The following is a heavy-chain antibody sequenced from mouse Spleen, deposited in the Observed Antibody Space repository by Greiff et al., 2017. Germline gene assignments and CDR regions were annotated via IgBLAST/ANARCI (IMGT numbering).Heavy chain of an antibody. CDR3: ARYGESYFDY. J-gene: IGHJ2*01. Sequence: QVQLQQPGAELVMPGASVKLSCKASGYTFTSYWMHWVKQRPGQGLEWIGEIDPSDSYTNYNQKFKGKATLTVDKSSSTAYMQLSSLTSEDSAVYYCARYGESYFDYWGQGTTLTVSS. CDR1: GYTFTSYW. V-gene: IGHV1-69*01. D-gene: IGHD1-1*01. CDR2: IDPSDSYT.